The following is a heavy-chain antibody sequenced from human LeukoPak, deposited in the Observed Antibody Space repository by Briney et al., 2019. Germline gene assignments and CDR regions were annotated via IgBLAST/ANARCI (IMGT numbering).Heavy chain of an antibody. D-gene: IGHD5-18*01. CDR1: GGSISSYY. CDR2: IYYSGST. J-gene: IGHJ3*02. CDR3: ARGYSYGPDAFDI. Sequence: PSETLSLNRTVTGGSISSYYWILIRQPPGHGLDWIGYIYYSGSTNYNPSLKSRVTISVDTSKNQFSLKLSSVTAADTAVYYCARGYSYGPDAFDIWGQGTMVTVSS. V-gene: IGHV4-59*01.